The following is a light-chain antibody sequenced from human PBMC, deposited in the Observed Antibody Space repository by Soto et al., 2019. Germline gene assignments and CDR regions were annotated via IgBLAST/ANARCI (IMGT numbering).Light chain of an antibody. CDR1: ENIGAW. Sequence: DLQMAQSPSSLSASVGDRFTVTCRASENIGAWLAWYQQKPGKAPKLLIYKASSLESGVPSRFRGGGSGTEFTLTISSLQPDDFATYYCQQYHISPWTFGQGTKVDIK. CDR3: QQYHISPWT. J-gene: IGKJ1*01. V-gene: IGKV1-5*03. CDR2: KAS.